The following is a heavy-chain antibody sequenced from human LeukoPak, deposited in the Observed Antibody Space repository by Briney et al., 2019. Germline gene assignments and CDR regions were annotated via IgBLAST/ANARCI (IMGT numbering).Heavy chain of an antibody. CDR3: ARGRVGCIAAAGRCWFDP. Sequence: GGSLRLSCAASGFTFSSYSMNWVRQAPGKGLEWVATIKQDGSDKHYVDSVKGRFIISRDNAKNSLYLQMNSLRAEDTAVYYCARGRVGCIAAAGRCWFDPWGQGTLVTVSS. V-gene: IGHV3-7*03. CDR2: IKQDGSDK. D-gene: IGHD6-13*01. CDR1: GFTFSSYS. J-gene: IGHJ5*02.